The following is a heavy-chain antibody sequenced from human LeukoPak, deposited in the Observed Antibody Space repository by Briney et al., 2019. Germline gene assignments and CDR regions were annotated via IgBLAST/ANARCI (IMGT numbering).Heavy chain of an antibody. CDR1: GFTFSSYG. CDR2: ISYDGSNK. J-gene: IGHJ6*04. D-gene: IGHD5-12*01. V-gene: IGHV3-30*03. Sequence: PGGSLRLSCAAPGFTFSSYGRRWVRQAPGKGLGREAVISYDGSNKYYADSVKGRFTISRDNSKNTLYLQMNSLRAEDTAVYYCARRTGSDTNSGYEVYYHYGMDVWGKGTTVTVSS. CDR3: ARRTGSDTNSGYEVYYHYGMDV.